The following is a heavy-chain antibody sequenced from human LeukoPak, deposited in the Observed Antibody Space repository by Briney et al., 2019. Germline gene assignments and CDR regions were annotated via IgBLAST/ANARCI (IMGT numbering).Heavy chain of an antibody. CDR2: TYYRSKWYN. V-gene: IGHV6-1*01. J-gene: IGHJ6*03. CDR1: GDSVSSNSAA. D-gene: IGHD1-26*01. CDR3: ARERNSGSYYVYYYYMDV. Sequence: SQTLSLTCAISGDSVSSNSAAWNWIRQSPSRGLEWLGRTYYRSKWYNDYAVSVKSQITINPDTSKNQFSLQLNSVTPEDTAVYYCARERNSGSYYVYYYYMDVWGKGTTVTISS.